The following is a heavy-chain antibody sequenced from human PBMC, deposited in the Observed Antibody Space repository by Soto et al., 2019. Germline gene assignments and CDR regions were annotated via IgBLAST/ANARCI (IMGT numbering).Heavy chain of an antibody. Sequence: ASETLSLTCTVSGCALRRYYRSWVRQPPGKGLEWIGYIYNSGSTNYNPSLKSRVTISVDTSKNQFSLKLSSVTAADTAVYYCARTDSGSYGGHFDYWGQGALVTVSS. J-gene: IGHJ4*02. CDR2: IYNSGST. D-gene: IGHD1-26*01. V-gene: IGHV4-59*01. CDR1: GCALRRYY. CDR3: ARTDSGSYGGHFDY.